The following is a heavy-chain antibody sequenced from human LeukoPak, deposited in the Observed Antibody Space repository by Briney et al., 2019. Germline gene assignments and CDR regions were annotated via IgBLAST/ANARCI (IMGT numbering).Heavy chain of an antibody. CDR3: ARDGAFGGVIAPLPLDAFDI. CDR1: GFTVSSNY. Sequence: GGSLRLSCAASGFTVSSNYMSWVRRAPGKGLEWVSVIYSGGSIYYADSVKGRFTISRDNSKNTLYLQMNSLRAEDTAVYYCARDGAFGGVIAPLPLDAFDIWGQGTMVTVSS. D-gene: IGHD3-16*02. J-gene: IGHJ3*02. CDR2: IYSGGSI. V-gene: IGHV3-66*01.